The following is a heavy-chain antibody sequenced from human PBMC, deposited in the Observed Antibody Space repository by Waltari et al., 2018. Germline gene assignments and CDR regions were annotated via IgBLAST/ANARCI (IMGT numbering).Heavy chain of an antibody. CDR3: ARAAQRNWFDP. CDR1: GGSISSSSYY. CDR2: IYYSGST. Sequence: QLQLQESGPGLVKPSETLSLTCTVPGGSISSSSYYWGWIRQPQGKGLEWIGSIYYSGSTYYNPALKSRVTISVDTSKNQFSLKLSSVTAADTAVYYCARAAQRNWFDPWGQGTLVTVSS. V-gene: IGHV4-39*07. J-gene: IGHJ5*02. D-gene: IGHD6-25*01.